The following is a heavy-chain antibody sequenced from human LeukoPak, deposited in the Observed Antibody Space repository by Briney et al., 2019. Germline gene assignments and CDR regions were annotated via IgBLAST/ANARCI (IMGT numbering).Heavy chain of an antibody. Sequence: SETLSLTCAVYGGSFSGYYWSWIRQPAGKGLEWIGRIYTSGSTNYNPSLKSRVTISVDTSKNQFSLKPSSVTAADTAVYYCAGGSYPDWFDPWGQGTLVTVSS. V-gene: IGHV4-59*10. J-gene: IGHJ5*02. D-gene: IGHD1-26*01. CDR2: IYTSGST. CDR1: GGSFSGYY. CDR3: AGGSYPDWFDP.